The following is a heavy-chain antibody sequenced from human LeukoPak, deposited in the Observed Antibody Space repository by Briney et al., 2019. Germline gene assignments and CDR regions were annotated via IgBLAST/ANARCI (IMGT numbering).Heavy chain of an antibody. Sequence: PSEALSLTCTVSGYSISSGYYWGWIRQPPGKGLEWIGSIYHSGSTYYNPSLKSRVTISVDTSKNQFSLKLSSVTAADTAVYYCAKSSYSIFDYWGQGTLVTVSS. CDR1: GYSISSGYY. CDR3: AKSSYSIFDY. J-gene: IGHJ4*02. D-gene: IGHD5-18*01. V-gene: IGHV4-38-2*02. CDR2: IYHSGST.